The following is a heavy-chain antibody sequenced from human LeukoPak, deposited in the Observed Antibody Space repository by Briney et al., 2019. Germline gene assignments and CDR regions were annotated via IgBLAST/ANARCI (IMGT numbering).Heavy chain of an antibody. J-gene: IGHJ4*02. CDR2: IKTKTDGGTV. V-gene: IGHV3-15*01. Sequence: GGSLRLSCAASGFTFSSSAMSWVRQAPGKGLEWVGRIKTKTDGGTVDYAAPVKGRFTSSRDDPTASLYLQTSSLRTEDTAVYYCTTSVYWGQGILVTVSS. CDR1: GFTFSSSA. CDR3: TTSVY. D-gene: IGHD5/OR15-5a*01.